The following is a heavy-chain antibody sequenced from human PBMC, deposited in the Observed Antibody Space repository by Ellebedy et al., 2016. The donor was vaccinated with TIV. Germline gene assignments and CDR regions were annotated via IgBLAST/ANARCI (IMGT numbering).Heavy chain of an antibody. J-gene: IGHJ4*02. D-gene: IGHD2-21*02. Sequence: PGGSLRLSCAASGFTFSPYAMAWVRQAPGKGLEWVSGIVGSGAETYADSVKGRFTISRDNSKRTVDLQMRSVRAEDTAVYFCAKDRTSGDGYWVFDSWGQGTMVSVSS. V-gene: IGHV3-23*01. CDR3: AKDRTSGDGYWVFDS. CDR1: GFTFSPYA. CDR2: IVGSGA.